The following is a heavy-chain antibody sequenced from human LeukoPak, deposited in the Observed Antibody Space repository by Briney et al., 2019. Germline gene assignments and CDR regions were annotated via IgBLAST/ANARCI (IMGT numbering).Heavy chain of an antibody. Sequence: GGSLRLSCAASGFTFSSYAMSWVRQAPGKGLEWVAVIWYDGSNKYYADSVRGRLTISRDNSKNTLYLQMNSLRAEDTAVYYCAREGPLLLWFGEPGDAFDIWGQGTMVTVSS. V-gene: IGHV3-33*08. J-gene: IGHJ3*02. D-gene: IGHD3-10*01. CDR3: AREGPLLLWFGEPGDAFDI. CDR1: GFTFSSYA. CDR2: IWYDGSNK.